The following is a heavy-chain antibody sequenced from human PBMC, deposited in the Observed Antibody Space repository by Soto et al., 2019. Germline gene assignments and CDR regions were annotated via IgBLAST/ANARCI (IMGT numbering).Heavy chain of an antibody. CDR3: AKEGTAEWIHYYYPTDV. V-gene: IGHV3-23*01. J-gene: IGHJ6*02. D-gene: IGHD5-18*01. Sequence: GGSLILSYAGSGFNFRSFAMTWVRQAPGKGLEWVSTISGSGGSRFYAASVKGRFTLTRDNSKDTVYLQMNSLRVEDTAFYYCAKEGTAEWIHYYYPTDVWGRGTPVTV. CDR1: GFNFRSFA. CDR2: ISGSGGSR.